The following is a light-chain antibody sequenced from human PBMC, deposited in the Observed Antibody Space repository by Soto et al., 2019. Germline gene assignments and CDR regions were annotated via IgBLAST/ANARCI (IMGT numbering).Light chain of an antibody. V-gene: IGKV1-39*01. J-gene: IGKJ1*01. Sequence: IPMAHSASSLSASVGDRDTITYRSSQSNSSYLNWYQQKQGKAPKLLIYAASSLQSGVPSRFSGSVSGTDGTITISSLQQEDGSTYYCQQCYSTTRTFGQGTKVDIK. CDR3: QQCYSTTRT. CDR1: QSNSSY. CDR2: AAS.